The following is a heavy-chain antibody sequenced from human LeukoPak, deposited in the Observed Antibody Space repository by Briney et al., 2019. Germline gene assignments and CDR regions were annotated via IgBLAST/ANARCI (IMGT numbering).Heavy chain of an antibody. CDR3: AKEGAYYYDRSGYYYGFDY. Sequence: PGRSLRLSCAASGFTFDDYAMHWVRQAPGKGLEWVSGISWSSGSIGYADSVKGRFTISRDNAKNSLYLQMNSLRAEDTALYYCAKEGAYYYDRSGYYYGFDYWGQGTLVSVSS. J-gene: IGHJ4*02. CDR1: GFTFDDYA. D-gene: IGHD3-22*01. V-gene: IGHV3-9*01. CDR2: ISWSSGSI.